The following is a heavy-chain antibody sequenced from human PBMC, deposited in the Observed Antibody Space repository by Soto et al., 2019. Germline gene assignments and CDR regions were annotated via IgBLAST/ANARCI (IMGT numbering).Heavy chain of an antibody. CDR3: ARDGYGDPYYYYGMDV. CDR1: GFTFSLYE. CDR2: ISTSGSTI. J-gene: IGHJ6*02. D-gene: IGHD4-17*01. Sequence: EVQVVESGGGLVQPGGSLRLSCVASGFTFSLYEMNWVRQAPGKGLEWVSYISTSGSTIYYAGSVKGRFTISRDNAKNSLYLQMTSLRAEDTAVYYCARDGYGDPYYYYGMDVWGQGTTFTVSS. V-gene: IGHV3-48*03.